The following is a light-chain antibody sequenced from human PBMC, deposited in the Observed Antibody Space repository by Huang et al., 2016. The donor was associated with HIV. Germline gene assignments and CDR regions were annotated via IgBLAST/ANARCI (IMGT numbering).Light chain of an antibody. CDR2: EVS. J-gene: IGKJ3*01. CDR1: QILLPSDGKTY. V-gene: IGKV2D-29*02. CDR3: MQSIQLPPT. Sequence: DIVMTQTPLSLSVIPGQPASISCKSSQILLPSDGKTYLFCYLQKPGHSPQRLIYEVSNRVSGVPDRFSGSGSGTDFTLKISRVEAEDVGVYYCMQSIQLPPTFGPGTTVDIK.